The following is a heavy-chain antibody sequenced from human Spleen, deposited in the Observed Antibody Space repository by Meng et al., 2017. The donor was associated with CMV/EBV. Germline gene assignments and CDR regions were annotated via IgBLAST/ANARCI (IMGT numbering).Heavy chain of an antibody. Sequence: GGSLRLSCAASGFTFSDYYMSWIRQAPGKGLEWVSYISSSGSTIYYADSVKGRFTISRDNAKNSLYLQMYSLRAEDTAVYYCARDAIVATIPYYFDYWGQGTLVTVSS. CDR2: ISSSGSTI. CDR1: GFTFSDYY. J-gene: IGHJ4*02. D-gene: IGHD5-12*01. V-gene: IGHV3-11*01. CDR3: ARDAIVATIPYYFDY.